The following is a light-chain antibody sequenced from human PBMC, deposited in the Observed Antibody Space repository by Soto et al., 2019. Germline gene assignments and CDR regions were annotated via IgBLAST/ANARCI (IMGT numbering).Light chain of an antibody. CDR2: AAS. Sequence: DIQMTQSPSSLSASVGDRVTITCRASQSISSYLNWYQQKPGKAPKLLIYAASSLQSGVPSRFSGNGSGTDFTLTISSLQPDDFATYYCQQYNTYLSFGQGTKVDIK. CDR3: QQYNTYLS. CDR1: QSISSY. V-gene: IGKV1-39*01. J-gene: IGKJ1*01.